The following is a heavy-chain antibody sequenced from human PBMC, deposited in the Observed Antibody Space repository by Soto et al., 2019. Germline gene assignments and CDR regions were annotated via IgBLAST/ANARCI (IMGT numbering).Heavy chain of an antibody. D-gene: IGHD3-3*02. CDR1: GYTFTSHW. CDR2: INPTGEKK. V-gene: IGHV1-46*01. J-gene: IGHJ5*02. CDR3: ARDESAFDLIWWFDP. Sequence: GASVKVSCKASGYTFTSHWMHWVRQVPGQGLEWIGVINPTGEKKSYARRLQGRLTLTTDTSTNTVHMALSSLRSDDTAIYYCARDESAFDLIWWFDPWGPGTLVTVSS.